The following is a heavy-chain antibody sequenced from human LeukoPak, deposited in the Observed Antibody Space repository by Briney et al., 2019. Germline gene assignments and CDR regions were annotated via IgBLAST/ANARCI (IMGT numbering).Heavy chain of an antibody. D-gene: IGHD5/OR15-5a*01. J-gene: IGHJ4*02. CDR3: ARGDGVYVY. CDR2: ISGGGSTM. Sequence: PGGSLRLSCAASGFTLSIYEMNWVRQAPGKGLEWVSYISGGGSTMDYADSVKGRFTISRDNARNSLYLQMNSLRGEDTAVYYCARGDGVYVYWGQGTLVTVSS. CDR1: GFTLSIYE. V-gene: IGHV3-48*03.